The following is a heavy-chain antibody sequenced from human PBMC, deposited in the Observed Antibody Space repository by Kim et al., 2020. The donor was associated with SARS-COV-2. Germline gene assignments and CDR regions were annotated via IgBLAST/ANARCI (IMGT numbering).Heavy chain of an antibody. D-gene: IGHD3-16*01. V-gene: IGHV3-9*01. Sequence: DSVKGRFTISRDNAKNSLYLQMNSLRAEDTALYYCAKDIGPSYYYYGMDVWGQGTTVTVSS. CDR3: AKDIGPSYYYYGMDV. J-gene: IGHJ6*02.